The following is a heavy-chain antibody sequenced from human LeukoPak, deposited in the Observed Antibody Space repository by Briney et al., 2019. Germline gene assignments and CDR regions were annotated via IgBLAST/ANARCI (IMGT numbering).Heavy chain of an antibody. Sequence: ASVTVSCKASGGTFSSYAISWVRQAPGQGLEWMEGIIPIFGTANYAQKFQGRVTITADESTSTAYMELSSLRSEDTAVYYCARTAAAGHFDYWGQGTLVTVSS. CDR2: IIPIFGTA. CDR3: ARTAAAGHFDY. CDR1: GGTFSSYA. D-gene: IGHD6-13*01. J-gene: IGHJ4*02. V-gene: IGHV1-69*13.